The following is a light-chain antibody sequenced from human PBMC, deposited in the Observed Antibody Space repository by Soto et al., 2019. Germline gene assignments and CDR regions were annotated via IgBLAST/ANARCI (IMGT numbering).Light chain of an antibody. Sequence: EIVMTQSPATLSLSPGERATLSCRASQRVSSNLAWYQQKPGQAPRLHIYGASTRATGIPARFSGSGSGTEFTLTISSLQSEDFAVYYCQQYNNWLWTFGQGTKV. J-gene: IGKJ1*01. V-gene: IGKV3-15*01. CDR1: QRVSSN. CDR3: QQYNNWLWT. CDR2: GAS.